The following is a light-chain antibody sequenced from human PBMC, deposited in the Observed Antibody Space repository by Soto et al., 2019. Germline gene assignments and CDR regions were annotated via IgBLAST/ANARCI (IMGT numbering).Light chain of an antibody. J-gene: IGLJ2*01. V-gene: IGLV1-40*01. CDR1: SSNIGAGYD. Sequence: QSVLTQPPSVSGAPGQRVTISCTGSSSNIGAGYDVHWYQQLPGTAPKLLIYGNNNRPSGVPDRFAGSKSGTSASLAITGLQAEDEADYYCQSYDSSLNGVVFGGGTKLTVL. CDR3: QSYDSSLNGVV. CDR2: GNN.